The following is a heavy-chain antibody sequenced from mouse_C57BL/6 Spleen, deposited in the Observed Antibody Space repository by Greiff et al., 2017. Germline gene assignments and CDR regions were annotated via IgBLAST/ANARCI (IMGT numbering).Heavy chain of an antibody. V-gene: IGHV1-54*01. J-gene: IGHJ1*03. CDR1: GYAFTNYL. Sequence: QVQLQQSGAELVRPGTSVKVSCKASGYAFTNYLIEWVKQRPGQGLEWIGVINPGSGGTNYNEKFKGKATLTADKSSSTAYMQLSSLTSEDSAVYFCARGGASWYFDVWDTGTTVTVSA. CDR3: ARGGASWYFDV. D-gene: IGHD6-1*01. CDR2: INPGSGGT.